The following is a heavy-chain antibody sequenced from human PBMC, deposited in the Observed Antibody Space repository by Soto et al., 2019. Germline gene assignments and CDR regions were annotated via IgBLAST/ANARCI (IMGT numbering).Heavy chain of an antibody. V-gene: IGHV2-26*01. D-gene: IGHD6-13*01. Sequence: QVTLKESGPVLVKPTETHTLTCTVSGFSLSNARMGVSWIRQPPGKALEWLAHIFSNDEKSYSTSLKSRLTISKDTSKSQVVLTMTNMDPVDTATYYCAELVRGYYFDYWGQGTLVTVSS. J-gene: IGHJ4*02. CDR1: GFSLSNARMG. CDR3: AELVRGYYFDY. CDR2: IFSNDEK.